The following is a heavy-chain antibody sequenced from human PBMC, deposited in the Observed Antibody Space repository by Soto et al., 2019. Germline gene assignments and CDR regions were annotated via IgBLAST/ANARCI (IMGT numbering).Heavy chain of an antibody. V-gene: IGHV3-23*01. D-gene: IGHD3-10*01. CDR3: AKQVAEGSGTYYGFQH. CDR1: GFPYSSYA. Sequence: GGSLRLSCAASGFPYSSYAMSWVRQVLGKGLEWVSSISGSGGNTYYADSVKGRFTISRDNSKNTLYLQTNSLGVEDTAVYYCAKQVAEGSGTYYGFQHWGQGTLVTVSS. J-gene: IGHJ1*01. CDR2: ISGSGGNT.